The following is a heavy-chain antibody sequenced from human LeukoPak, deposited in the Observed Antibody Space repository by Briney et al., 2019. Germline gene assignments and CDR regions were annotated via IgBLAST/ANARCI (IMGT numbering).Heavy chain of an antibody. CDR2: IIPIFGTA. Sequence: ASVKVSCKASGGTFSSYAISCVRQAPGQGLEWMGGIIPIFGTANYAQKFQGRGTITTDESTSTAYMELSSLRSEDTAVYYCARLSRGGTSCYNCYYYYYMDVWGKGTTVTVSS. J-gene: IGHJ6*03. V-gene: IGHV1-69*05. D-gene: IGHD2-2*02. CDR1: GGTFSSYA. CDR3: ARLSRGGTSCYNCYYYYYMDV.